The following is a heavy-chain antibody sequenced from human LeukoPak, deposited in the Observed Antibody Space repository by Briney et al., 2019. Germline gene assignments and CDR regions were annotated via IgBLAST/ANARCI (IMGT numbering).Heavy chain of an antibody. CDR1: GFTFDDCA. V-gene: IGHV3-7*01. J-gene: IGHJ4*02. CDR2: INQDGSVK. D-gene: IGHD3-3*01. CDR3: TRDFVF. Sequence: GGSLRLSCAASGFTFDDCAMHWVRQAPGKGLEWVGNINQDGSVKHYVDSVRGRFTISRDNARNSVYRQMSALRVEDTAVYYCTRDFVFWGQGSLVTASS.